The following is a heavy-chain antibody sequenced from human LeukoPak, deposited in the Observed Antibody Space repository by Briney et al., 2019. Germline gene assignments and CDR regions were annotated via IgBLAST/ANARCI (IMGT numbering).Heavy chain of an antibody. CDR2: INHSGST. CDR3: AIHRTYYDSSGYYFDY. Sequence: SETLSLTCAVYGGSFSGYYWSWIRQPPGKGLEWIGEINHSGSTNYNPSLKSRVTISVDTSKNQFSLKLSSVTAADTAVYYCAIHRTYYDSSGYYFDYWGQGTLVTVSS. J-gene: IGHJ4*02. D-gene: IGHD3-22*01. V-gene: IGHV4-34*01. CDR1: GGSFSGYY.